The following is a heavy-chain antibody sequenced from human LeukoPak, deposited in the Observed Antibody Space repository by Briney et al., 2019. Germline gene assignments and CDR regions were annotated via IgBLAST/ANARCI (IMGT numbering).Heavy chain of an antibody. CDR1: GGSISSSSYY. V-gene: IGHV4-39*01. CDR2: IYYSGST. J-gene: IGHJ6*03. CDR3: ARLVTEYGDYATYYYYYMDV. D-gene: IGHD4-17*01. Sequence: PSETLSLTCTVSGGSISSSSYYWGWIRQPPGKGLEWIGNIYYSGSTYYNPSLKSRFTISVDTSKNQFSLKLSSVTAADTAVYYCARLVTEYGDYATYYYYYMDVWGKGTTVTISS.